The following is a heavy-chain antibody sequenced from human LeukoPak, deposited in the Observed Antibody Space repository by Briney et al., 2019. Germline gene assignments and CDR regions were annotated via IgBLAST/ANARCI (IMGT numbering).Heavy chain of an antibody. Sequence: SETLSLTCTVSGGSISSYYWSWIRQPAGKGLEWIGRIYTSGSTNYNPSLKSRATMSVDTSKNQFSLKLSSVTAADTAVYYCARVGRYDSSGYDDYWGQGTLVTVSS. CDR1: GGSISSYY. J-gene: IGHJ4*02. V-gene: IGHV4-4*07. CDR3: ARVGRYDSSGYDDY. CDR2: IYTSGST. D-gene: IGHD3-22*01.